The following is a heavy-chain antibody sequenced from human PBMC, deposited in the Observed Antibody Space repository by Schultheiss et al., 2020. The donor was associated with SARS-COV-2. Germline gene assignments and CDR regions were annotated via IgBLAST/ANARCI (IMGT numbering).Heavy chain of an antibody. D-gene: IGHD6-6*01. CDR1: GFTFSSYE. CDR3: ARARGTEQLVDYYYYGMDV. V-gene: IGHV3-48*03. Sequence: GGSLRLSCAASGFTFSSYEMNWVRQAPGKGLEWVSYISSSGSTIYYADSVKGRFTISRDNAKNSLYLQMNSLRAEDTAVYYCARARGTEQLVDYYYYGMDVWGQGTTVTVSS. CDR2: ISSSGSTI. J-gene: IGHJ6*02.